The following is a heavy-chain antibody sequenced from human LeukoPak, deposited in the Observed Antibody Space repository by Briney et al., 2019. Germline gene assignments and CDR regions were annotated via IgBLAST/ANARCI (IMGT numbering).Heavy chain of an antibody. CDR2: ISSSSSYI. D-gene: IGHD2-15*01. Sequence: PGGSLRLSCAASGFTFSSYSMNWVRQAPGKGLEWVSWISSSSSYIYYASSFKRPFTISRANAKNSLYLQMNRLRAEDTAVYYCARDQWGSSGGRGSAFDIWGQGTMVTVSS. J-gene: IGHJ3*02. V-gene: IGHV3-21*01. CDR1: GFTFSSYS. CDR3: ARDQWGSSGGRGSAFDI.